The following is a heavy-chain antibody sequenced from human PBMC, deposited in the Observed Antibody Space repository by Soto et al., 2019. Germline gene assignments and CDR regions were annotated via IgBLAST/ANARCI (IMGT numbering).Heavy chain of an antibody. CDR3: ASAYSHIVGASGTPYYYGMDV. CDR1: GFTFSSYS. J-gene: IGHJ6*02. V-gene: IGHV3-21*01. CDR2: ISSGSSYI. D-gene: IGHD1-26*01. Sequence: PGGSLRLSCAASGFTFSSYSVNWVRQAPGKGLEWVSSISSGSSYIYYADSVKGRFTISRDNAKNSLYLQINSLSAEDTAVYYCASAYSHIVGASGTPYYYGMDVWGQGTTVTVSS.